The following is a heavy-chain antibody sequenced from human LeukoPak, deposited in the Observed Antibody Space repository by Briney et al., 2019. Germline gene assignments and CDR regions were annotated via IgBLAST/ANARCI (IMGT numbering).Heavy chain of an antibody. Sequence: SETLSLTCTVSGGSITSSSYYWGWIRQPPGKGLEWIGSIYYSGSTYYNPSLKSRVTISVDTSKNQFSLKLSSVTAADTAVYYCASQTSDSSGYYYFDCWGQGTLVTVSS. CDR1: GGSITSSSYY. J-gene: IGHJ4*02. D-gene: IGHD3-22*01. V-gene: IGHV4-39*07. CDR3: ASQTSDSSGYYYFDC. CDR2: IYYSGST.